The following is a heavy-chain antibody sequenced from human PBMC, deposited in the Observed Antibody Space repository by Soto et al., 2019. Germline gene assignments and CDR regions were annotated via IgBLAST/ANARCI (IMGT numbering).Heavy chain of an antibody. Sequence: GASVKVSCEASGDGFGSCGSRWVRQAPGQGLEWLGWISPYNDDTNYAQKLQGRVTMTTDTSTRTAYMDLRSLRSDDTAVYYCARGGYYDRSGYRNYHYYGMDVWGQGTTVTVS. D-gene: IGHD3-22*01. V-gene: IGHV1-18*01. CDR3: ARGGYYDRSGYRNYHYYGMDV. CDR2: ISPYNDDT. J-gene: IGHJ6*02. CDR1: GDGFGSCG.